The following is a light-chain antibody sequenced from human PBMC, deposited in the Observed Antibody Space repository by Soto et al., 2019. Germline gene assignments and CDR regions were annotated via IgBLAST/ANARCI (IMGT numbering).Light chain of an antibody. CDR1: QSISRW. Sequence: DIPMTQAAATLSASVGDRVTITRRASQSISRWLAWYPQKPGKAPKLLIYKASSLESGVPSRFSGSGSGTEFTLTISSLQPDDFATYYCHQSFTFGPGTKVDIK. CDR3: HQSFT. CDR2: KAS. J-gene: IGKJ3*01. V-gene: IGKV1-5*03.